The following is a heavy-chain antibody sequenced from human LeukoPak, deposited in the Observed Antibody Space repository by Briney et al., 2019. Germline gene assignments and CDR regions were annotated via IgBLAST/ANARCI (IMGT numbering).Heavy chain of an antibody. V-gene: IGHV3-30-3*01. D-gene: IGHD3-22*01. J-gene: IGHJ4*02. CDR1: GFTFSSYA. CDR2: ISYDGSNK. CDR3: ARGRFHYDDSGYSSFYH. Sequence: GRSLRLSCAASGFTFSSYAMHWVRQAPGKGLEWVAVISYDGSNKYYADSVKSRFTISRDNSKNTLYLQMNSLRAEDTAVYYCARGRFHYDDSGYSSFYHWGQGTLVTVSS.